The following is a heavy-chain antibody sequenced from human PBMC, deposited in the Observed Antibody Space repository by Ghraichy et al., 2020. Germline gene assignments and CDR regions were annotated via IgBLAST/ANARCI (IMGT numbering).Heavy chain of an antibody. CDR1: GFSLSDHG. V-gene: IGHV3-33*01. Sequence: GESLNISCAASGFSLSDHGMHWVRQSPGKGLEWVAVIWYGGSNEYYADSEKGRFTISRDNSKNTMYLQMNSLRAEETAVYYCARGIRACTTTSCLYCGGDCAIYSWGQGTQVTVAS. CDR3: ARGIRACTTTSCLYCGGDCAIYS. J-gene: IGHJ4*02. CDR2: IWYGGSNE. D-gene: IGHD2-21*02.